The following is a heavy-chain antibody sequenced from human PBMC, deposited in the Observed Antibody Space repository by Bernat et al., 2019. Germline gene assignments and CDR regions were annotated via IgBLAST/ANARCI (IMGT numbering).Heavy chain of an antibody. D-gene: IGHD2-15*01. CDR2: IYPGDSET. CDR3: ARRYCSGGTCPNNWFDP. V-gene: IGHV5-51*01. CDR1: GYSFTNYW. Sequence: EVQLVQSGAAVKKPGESLKISCKASGYSFTNYWLGWVRQMPGKGLEWMGIIYPGDSETRYSPSFQGQVTSSADKAISTAYLQWSSLKAWDTAMYYCARRYCSGGTCPNNWFDPWGQGTLVTVSS. J-gene: IGHJ5*02.